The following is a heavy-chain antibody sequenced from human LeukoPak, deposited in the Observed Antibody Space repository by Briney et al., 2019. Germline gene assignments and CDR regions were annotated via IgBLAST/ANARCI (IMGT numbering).Heavy chain of an antibody. V-gene: IGHV1-8*01. J-gene: IGHJ4*02. D-gene: IGHD3-22*01. CDR3: ARRGTYYYDSSGYQAFDY. CDR1: GYTFTND. CDR2: MNSKSGNT. Sequence: ASVRVSCKASGYTFTNDITWVRPATGQGREWMGWMNSKSGNTGYSQKFQGRGTMTRNTAMSTAYMELRSLRSDDTAVYYCARRGTYYYDSSGYQAFDYWGQGTLVTVSS.